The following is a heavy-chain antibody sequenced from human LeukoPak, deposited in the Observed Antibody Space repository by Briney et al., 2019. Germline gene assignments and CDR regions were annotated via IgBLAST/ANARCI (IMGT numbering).Heavy chain of an antibody. Sequence: PSETLSLTCTVPGGSISSSSYYWGWIRQPPGKGLEWIVSIYYSGSTYYNPSLKSRVTISVDTSKNQFSLKLSSVTAADTAVYYCARPTYYDFWSGYYGGNGAFDIWGQGTMVTVSS. V-gene: IGHV4-39*01. CDR1: GGSISSSSYY. CDR2: IYYSGST. J-gene: IGHJ3*02. D-gene: IGHD3-3*01. CDR3: ARPTYYDFWSGYYGGNGAFDI.